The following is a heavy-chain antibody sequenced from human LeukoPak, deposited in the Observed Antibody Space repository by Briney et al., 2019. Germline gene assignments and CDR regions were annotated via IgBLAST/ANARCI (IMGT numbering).Heavy chain of an antibody. CDR3: ARVGGYCGGDCFEAFDI. J-gene: IGHJ3*02. CDR2: IIPIFGTA. Sequence: GASVKVSCKASGGTFGSYAISWVRQAPGQGLEWMGGIIPIFGTANYAQKFQGRVTITADESTSTAYMELSSLRSEDTAVYYCARVGGYCGGDCFEAFDIWGQGTMVTVSS. V-gene: IGHV1-69*01. CDR1: GGTFGSYA. D-gene: IGHD2-21*02.